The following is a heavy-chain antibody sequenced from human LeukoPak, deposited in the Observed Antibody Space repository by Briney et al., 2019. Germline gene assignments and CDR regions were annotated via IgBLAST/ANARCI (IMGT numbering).Heavy chain of an antibody. CDR1: GGSFSGYY. CDR3: ARSGWYSFDY. J-gene: IGHJ4*02. D-gene: IGHD6-19*01. Sequence: SETLSLTCAVYGGSFSGYYWSWIRQSPGKGLEWIGEISHSGSPNYNPSLKSRVTISLDTSKNQSSLKLSSVTAADTAVYYCARSGWYSFDYWGQGTLVTVSS. V-gene: IGHV4-34*01. CDR2: ISHSGSP.